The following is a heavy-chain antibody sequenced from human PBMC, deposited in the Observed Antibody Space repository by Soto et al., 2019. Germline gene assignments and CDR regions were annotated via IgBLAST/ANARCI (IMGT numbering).Heavy chain of an antibody. CDR1: GGSFSGYY. CDR3: ASLSSGWYIHHDY. V-gene: IGHV4-34*01. CDR2: INHSGST. D-gene: IGHD6-19*01. Sequence: SETLSLTCAVYGGSFSGYYWSWIRQPPGKGLEWIGEINHSGSTNYNPSLKGRVTISVDTSKNQFSLKLSSVTAADTAVYYCASLSSGWYIHHDYWGQGTLVTVSS. J-gene: IGHJ4*02.